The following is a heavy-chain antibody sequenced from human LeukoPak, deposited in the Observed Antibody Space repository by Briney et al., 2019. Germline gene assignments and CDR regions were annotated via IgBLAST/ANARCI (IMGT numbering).Heavy chain of an antibody. V-gene: IGHV6-1*01. Sequence: SQTLSPTCAISGDSVSSISVAWNWVRQSPSRGLEWLGRTFYRSKWSNEYAVSVKSRTTISPDTSKNQFSLQLNSVTPEDTAVYYCTGGNGDTHGRYYFDYWGQGTLVTVSS. CDR2: TFYRSKWSN. CDR3: TGGNGDTHGRYYFDY. J-gene: IGHJ4*02. CDR1: GDSVSSISVA. D-gene: IGHD5-18*01.